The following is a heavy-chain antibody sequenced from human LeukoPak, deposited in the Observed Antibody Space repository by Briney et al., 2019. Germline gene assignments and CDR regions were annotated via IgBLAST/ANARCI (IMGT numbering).Heavy chain of an antibody. J-gene: IGHJ6*02. D-gene: IGHD3-10*01. Sequence: GGSLRLSCAASGFTFSSYWMNWVRQAPGKGLEWVANIKQDGSEKYYVDSVKGRFTISRDNAMNSLYLQMNSLRAEDTGVYYCARFGSGSYYYYYGMDVWGQGTTVTVSS. CDR2: IKQDGSEK. CDR1: GFTFSSYW. V-gene: IGHV3-7*01. CDR3: ARFGSGSYYYYYGMDV.